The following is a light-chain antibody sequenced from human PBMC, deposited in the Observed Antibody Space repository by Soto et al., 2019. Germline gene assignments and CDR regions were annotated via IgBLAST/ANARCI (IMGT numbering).Light chain of an antibody. J-gene: IGLJ2*01. V-gene: IGLV2-14*03. CDR2: DVT. CDR3: SSYIGSSTLVV. CDR1: SSDVGGYDY. Sequence: FALTQPASVSGSPGQSIAISCTGTSSDVGGYDYVSWYQQHPGKAPKLMIYDVTNRPSGVSNRFSGSKSGNTASLTISGLQAEDEADYYCSSYIGSSTLVVFGGGTKLTVL.